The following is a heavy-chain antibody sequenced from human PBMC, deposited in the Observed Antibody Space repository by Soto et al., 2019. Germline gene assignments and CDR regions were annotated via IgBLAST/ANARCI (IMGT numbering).Heavy chain of an antibody. CDR1: GFTFSNYG. Sequence: QVQLVESGGGVVQPGRSLRLYCAASGFTFSNYGMHWVRQAPGKGLEWVAVMSYDGSSKYYADFVKGRFTISRDNSKNTLYLQMNSLRDEDTAGYYCARETYYYAYYYGMDVWGHGPTVTVSS. CDR3: ARETYYYAYYYGMDV. D-gene: IGHD3-10*01. J-gene: IGHJ6*02. CDR2: MSYDGSSK. V-gene: IGHV3-30*03.